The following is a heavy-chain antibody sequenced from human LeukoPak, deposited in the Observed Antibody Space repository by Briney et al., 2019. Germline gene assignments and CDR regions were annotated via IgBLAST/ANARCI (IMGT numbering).Heavy chain of an antibody. J-gene: IGHJ6*03. D-gene: IGHD1-26*01. CDR1: GFTFSSYW. CDR3: ARDASGSYLHYYYYMDV. Sequence: PGGSLRLSCAASGFTFSSYWMSWVRQAPGKGLEWVANIKQDGSEKYYVDSVRGRFTISRDNSKNTLYLHINSLRAEDTAVYYCARDASGSYLHYYYYMDVWGKGTTVTVSS. V-gene: IGHV3-7*01. CDR2: IKQDGSEK.